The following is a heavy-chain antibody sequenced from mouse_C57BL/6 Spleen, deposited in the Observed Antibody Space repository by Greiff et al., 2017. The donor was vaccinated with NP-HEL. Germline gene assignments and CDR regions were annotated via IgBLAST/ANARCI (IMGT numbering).Heavy chain of an antibody. V-gene: IGHV5-17*01. J-gene: IGHJ2*01. CDR1: GFTFSDYG. Sequence: DVKLQESGGGLVKPGGSLKLSCAASGFTFSDYGMHWVRQAPEKGLEWVAYISSGSSTIYYADTVKGRFTISRDNAKNTLFLQMTSLRSEDTAMYYCARQHYFDFWGQGTTLTVSS. CDR3: ARQHYFDF. CDR2: ISSGSSTI.